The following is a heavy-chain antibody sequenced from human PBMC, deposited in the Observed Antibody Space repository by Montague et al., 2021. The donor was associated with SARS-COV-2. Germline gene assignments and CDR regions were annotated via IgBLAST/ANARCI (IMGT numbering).Heavy chain of an antibody. CDR1: GGYISSGSYY. CDR3: ARDLSSSWSYWFDP. D-gene: IGHD6-13*01. CDR2: IYASGST. V-gene: IGHV4-61*02. J-gene: IGHJ5*02. Sequence: TLSLTCTVSGGYISSGSYYWSWIRQPAGRGMEWIGRIYASGSTKYNPSLKSRVTISVDTSKHQFSLKVSSVTAADTAVYYCARDLSSSWSYWFDPWGQGTLVTVSS.